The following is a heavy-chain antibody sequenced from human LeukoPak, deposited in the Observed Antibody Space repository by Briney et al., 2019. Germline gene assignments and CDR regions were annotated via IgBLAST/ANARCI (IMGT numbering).Heavy chain of an antibody. Sequence: GGSLRLSCAASGFTFISYGMQWVRQALGKGLVWVSRINTDGSDISYADSVKGRFTISRDNAKNTLYLQMNSLRGEDTAVYYCARELPREVTLDYWGQGTLVTVSS. J-gene: IGHJ4*01. CDR2: INTDGSDI. D-gene: IGHD2-21*02. V-gene: IGHV3-74*01. CDR3: ARELPREVTLDY. CDR1: GFTFISYG.